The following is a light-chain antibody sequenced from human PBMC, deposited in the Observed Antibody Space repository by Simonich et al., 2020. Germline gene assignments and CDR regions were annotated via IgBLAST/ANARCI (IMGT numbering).Light chain of an antibody. J-gene: IGKJ5*01. Sequence: DIVMTQSPDSLAVSLGERATINCKSSQSVLYSSNNKNNLAWYQQKPGQPPKLLIYWASTRESGVPYRVSGSGSGTDFTLTISSLQAEDVAVYYCQQYYSTPITFGQGTRLEIK. CDR2: WAS. CDR1: QSVLYSSNNKNN. V-gene: IGKV4-1*01. CDR3: QQYYSTPIT.